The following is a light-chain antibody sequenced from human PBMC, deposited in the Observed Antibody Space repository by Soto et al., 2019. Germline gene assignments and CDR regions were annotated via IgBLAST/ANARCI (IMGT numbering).Light chain of an antibody. CDR1: SSNIGAGYD. Sequence: QAVVTQPPSVSGTPGQRVTISCTGSSSNIGAGYDVHWYQQLPGTAPKLLIYGNSNRPSGVPHLFSGNKSGTSASLAITGLQAEDAADYCCQSDDSSLGDGVFGGGTKLTVL. J-gene: IGLJ3*02. CDR3: QSDDSSLGDGV. V-gene: IGLV1-40*01. CDR2: GNS.